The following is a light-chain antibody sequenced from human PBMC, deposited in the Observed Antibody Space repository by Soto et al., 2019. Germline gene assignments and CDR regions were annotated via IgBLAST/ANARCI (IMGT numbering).Light chain of an antibody. CDR3: QEYLQWPPGM. J-gene: IGKJ1*01. V-gene: IGKV3-15*01. Sequence: EIVMTQSPTILSVSPGERATLSCRASQSVSSNLAWYQQKPGQAPRLLIYDTSTRAPGISARFSGSGSGTEFTLTISTLQSEDFAVYYCQEYLQWPPGMFGQGTKVDIK. CDR2: DTS. CDR1: QSVSSN.